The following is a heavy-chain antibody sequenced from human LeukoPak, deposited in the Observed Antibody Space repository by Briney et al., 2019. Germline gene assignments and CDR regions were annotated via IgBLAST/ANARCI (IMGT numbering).Heavy chain of an antibody. Sequence: AASVKVFCKASGYTFTSYYMHWVRHAPRQGLEWMGIINPSGGSTSYAQKLQGRVTMTRDTSTSTVYMELSSLRSEDTAVYYCARGLQRTVTTAGYWGQGTLVTVSS. J-gene: IGHJ4*02. V-gene: IGHV1-46*01. CDR3: ARGLQRTVTTAGY. D-gene: IGHD4-17*01. CDR2: INPSGGST. CDR1: GYTFTSYY.